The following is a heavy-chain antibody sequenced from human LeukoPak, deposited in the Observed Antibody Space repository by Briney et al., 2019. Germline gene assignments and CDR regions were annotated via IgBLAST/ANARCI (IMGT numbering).Heavy chain of an antibody. CDR2: IYYSGST. Sequence: PSETLSLTCTVSGGSISSYYWSWIRQPPGKGLEWIGYIYYSGSTNYNPSLKSRVTISVDTSKNQFSLKLSSVTAADTAVYYCARVPGYYDSSGYYGDAFDIWGQGTMVTVSS. CDR3: ARVPGYYDSSGYYGDAFDI. D-gene: IGHD3-22*01. J-gene: IGHJ3*02. V-gene: IGHV4-59*01. CDR1: GGSISSYY.